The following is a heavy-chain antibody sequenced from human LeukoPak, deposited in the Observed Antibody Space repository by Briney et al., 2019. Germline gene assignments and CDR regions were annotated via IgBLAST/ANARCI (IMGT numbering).Heavy chain of an antibody. D-gene: IGHD3-22*01. CDR1: GFTFDDYA. CDR2: ISWNSGSI. J-gene: IGHJ4*02. Sequence: PGRSLRLSCTASGFTFDDYAIHCVRQAPGKGLEWVSGISWNSGSIGYADSVKGRFTISRDNAKNSLYLQMNSLIAEDPDLYYCEKDRTVYDSSGIDYWGQGTLVTVSS. V-gene: IGHV3-9*01. CDR3: EKDRTVYDSSGIDY.